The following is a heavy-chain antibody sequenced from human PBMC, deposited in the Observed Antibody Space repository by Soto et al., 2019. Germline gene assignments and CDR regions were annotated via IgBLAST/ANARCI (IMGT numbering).Heavy chain of an antibody. CDR1: GYTFTSYG. Sequence: ASVKVSCKASGYTFTSYGISWVRQAPGQGLEWMGWISAYNGNTNYAQKLQGRVTMTTDTSTSTAYMELRSLTSDDTAVYYCAREGLGGATPRWFDYGGQGTLVTVSS. CDR3: AREGLGGATPRWFDY. V-gene: IGHV1-18*01. CDR2: ISAYNGNT. J-gene: IGHJ4*02. D-gene: IGHD1-26*01.